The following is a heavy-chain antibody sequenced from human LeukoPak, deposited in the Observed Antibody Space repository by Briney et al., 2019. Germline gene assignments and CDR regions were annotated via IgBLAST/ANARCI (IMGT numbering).Heavy chain of an antibody. CDR3: ARFDHVWETHGMDAFDL. J-gene: IGHJ3*01. CDR1: GGSMSSGGYY. Sequence: SQTLSLTCIVSGGSMSSGGYYWSWIRQHPGKGLEWIGYIYYSGSTYYNPSLKSRVTISVDTSKNQFSLKLSSMTAADTAVYYCARFDHVWETHGMDAFDLWGQGTMVTVSS. V-gene: IGHV4-31*03. D-gene: IGHD3-16*01. CDR2: IYYSGST.